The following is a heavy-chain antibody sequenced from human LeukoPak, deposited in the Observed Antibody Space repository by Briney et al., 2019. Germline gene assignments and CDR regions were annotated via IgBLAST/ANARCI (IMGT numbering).Heavy chain of an antibody. CDR1: GGTFSSYA. J-gene: IGHJ4*02. Sequence: GASVKVSCKASGGTFSSYAVSWVRQAPGQGLEWMGRIIPILGIANYAQKFQGRVTITADKSTSTAYMELSSLRSEDTAVYYCAGSPDGYNLSNFDYWGQGTLVTVSS. CDR3: AGSPDGYNLSNFDY. D-gene: IGHD5-24*01. CDR2: IIPILGIA. V-gene: IGHV1-69*04.